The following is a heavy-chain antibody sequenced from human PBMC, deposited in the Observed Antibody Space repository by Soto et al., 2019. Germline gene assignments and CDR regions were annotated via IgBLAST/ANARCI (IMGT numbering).Heavy chain of an antibody. V-gene: IGHV3-7*03. D-gene: IGHD3-22*01. Sequence: GGSLRLSCAASGFTSSIYWMSWVRQAPGKGLEWVANIKQDGSEKSYVDSVKGRFTISRDNSNNTLYLQMNSLRAEDTAIYYCARTPGVITVISAFDHWGQGTPVTVSS. CDR2: IKQDGSEK. CDR1: GFTSSIYW. J-gene: IGHJ4*02. CDR3: ARTPGVITVISAFDH.